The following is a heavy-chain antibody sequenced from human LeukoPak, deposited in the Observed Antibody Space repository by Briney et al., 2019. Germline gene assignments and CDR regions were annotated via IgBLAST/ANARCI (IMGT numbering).Heavy chain of an antibody. Sequence: SETLSLTCTVSGGSISSYSWCWIRQPAGKGLEWIGRIYASGSTNYNPSLQSPVTMSIDTSKNQFSLKLSSVTAADTAVYYCARGGRRGLYGLDVWGQGTSVTVSS. CDR3: ARGGRRGLYGLDV. V-gene: IGHV4-4*07. J-gene: IGHJ6*02. D-gene: IGHD2-15*01. CDR2: IYASGST. CDR1: GGSISSYS.